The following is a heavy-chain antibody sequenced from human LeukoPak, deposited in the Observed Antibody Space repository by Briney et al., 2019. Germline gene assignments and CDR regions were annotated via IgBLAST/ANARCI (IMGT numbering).Heavy chain of an antibody. V-gene: IGHV1-18*01. CDR2: ISAYNGNT. Sequence: ASVKVSCKASGYTFTSYDINWVRQAPGQGLEWMGWISAYNGNTNYAQKLQGRVTMTTDTSTSTAYMELRSLRSDDTAVYYCARASQLANYYYYYMDVWGKGTTVTVSS. CDR1: GYTFTSYD. D-gene: IGHD6-13*01. J-gene: IGHJ6*03. CDR3: ARASQLANYYYYYMDV.